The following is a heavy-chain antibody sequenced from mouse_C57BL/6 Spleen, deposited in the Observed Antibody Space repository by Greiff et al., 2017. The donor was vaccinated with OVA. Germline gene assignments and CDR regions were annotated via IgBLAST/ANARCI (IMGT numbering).Heavy chain of an antibody. D-gene: IGHD1-1*01. CDR2: IYPSDSET. V-gene: IGHV1-61*01. Sequence: VQLQQPGAELVRPGSSVKLSCKASGYTFTSYWMDWVKQRPGQGLEWIGNIYPSDSETHYNQKFKDKATLTVDKSSSTAYMQLSSLTSEDSAVYYCARGRDYYGSSCMDYWGQGTSVTVSS. CDR1: GYTFTSYW. J-gene: IGHJ4*01. CDR3: ARGRDYYGSSCMDY.